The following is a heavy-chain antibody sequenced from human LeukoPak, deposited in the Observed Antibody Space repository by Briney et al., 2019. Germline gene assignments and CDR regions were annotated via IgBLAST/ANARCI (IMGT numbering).Heavy chain of an antibody. CDR3: ARALYHTFDY. V-gene: IGHV1-18*01. CDR1: GYSFTTYG. CDR2: ISANNNNT. D-gene: IGHD2-2*01. Sequence: ASVKVSCKASGYSFTTYGISWVRQAPGQGLEWMEWISANNNNTDNVQKLQGRVTMTTDTATSTAYMELRSLRSDDTAVYYCARALYHTFDYWGQGTLVTVSS. J-gene: IGHJ4*02.